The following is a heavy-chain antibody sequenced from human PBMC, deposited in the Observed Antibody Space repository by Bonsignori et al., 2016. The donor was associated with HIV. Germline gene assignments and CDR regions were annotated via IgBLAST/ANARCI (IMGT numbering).Heavy chain of an antibody. J-gene: IGHJ3*02. V-gene: IGHV3-21*01. D-gene: IGHD3-16*01. Sequence: VRQAPGKGLEWVSSISSSSSYIYYADSVKGRFTISRDNAKNSLYLQMNSLRAEDTAVYYCARDEYMITFGGGRGAFDIWGPRDNGHRLL. CDR3: ARDEYMITFGGGRGAFDI. CDR2: ISSSSSYI.